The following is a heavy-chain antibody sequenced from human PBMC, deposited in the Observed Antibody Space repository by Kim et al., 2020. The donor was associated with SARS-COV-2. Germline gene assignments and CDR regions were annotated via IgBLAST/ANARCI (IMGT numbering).Heavy chain of an antibody. CDR3: ARHGGHSYANTRIEN. D-gene: IGHD5-18*01. V-gene: IGHV5-51*01. CDR2: FYPDDSDT. Sequence: GESLKISCKGSGYFFPNYWIGWVRQMPGKGREWMGFFYPDDSDTRYSPSFQGQVTIPADKSTFTAFLQWSSLKASDTAMYYCARHGGHSYANTRIENWGQGTLVTVSS. CDR1: GYFFPNYW. J-gene: IGHJ4*02.